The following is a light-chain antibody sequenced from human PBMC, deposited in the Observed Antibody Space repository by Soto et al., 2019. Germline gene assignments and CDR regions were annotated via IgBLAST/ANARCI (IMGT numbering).Light chain of an antibody. CDR2: VAS. J-gene: IGKJ3*01. V-gene: IGKV3-20*01. Sequence: EIVLTQSPGTLSLSPGERATLSCRASTSVSSNNLAWSQQRHGQAPRVVIYVASTRDTGIPERFSGSGSGTDFTCPSSRQEPEDLAVYFFQQDGRSPLTFVPRTKVEMK. CDR1: TSVSSNN. CDR3: QQDGRSPLT.